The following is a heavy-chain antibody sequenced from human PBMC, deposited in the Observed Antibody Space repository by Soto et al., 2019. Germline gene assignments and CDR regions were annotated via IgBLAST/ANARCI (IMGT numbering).Heavy chain of an antibody. D-gene: IGHD3-22*01. CDR3: ARSRGAYYNDSRAPGPPMDV. CDR1: GFTVSSNY. CDR2: IYSGGST. V-gene: IGHV3-53*01. Sequence: PGGSLRLSCAASGFTVSSNYMSWVRQAPGKGLECVSVIYSGGSTYYADSVKGRFTISRDNSKNTLYLQMNSLRAEDTAVYYCARSRGAYYNDSRAPGPPMDVWGQGTTVTVSS. J-gene: IGHJ6*02.